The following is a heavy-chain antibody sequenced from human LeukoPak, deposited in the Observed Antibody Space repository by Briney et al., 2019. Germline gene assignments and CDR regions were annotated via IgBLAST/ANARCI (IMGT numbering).Heavy chain of an antibody. CDR2: MSPNRGST. J-gene: IGHJ4*02. V-gene: IGHV1-8*01. CDR3: ARGPPNWGYDY. CDR1: GYTFISYD. Sequence: ASVKVSCKASGYTFISYDINWVRQATGQGLEWMGWMSPNRGSTGYAQKFQGRVAMTRDTSISTAYMELYGLISEDTAVYYCARGPPNWGYDYWGQGTLVTVSS. D-gene: IGHD7-27*01.